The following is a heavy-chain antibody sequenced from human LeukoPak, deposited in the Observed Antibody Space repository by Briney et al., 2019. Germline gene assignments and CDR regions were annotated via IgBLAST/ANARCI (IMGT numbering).Heavy chain of an antibody. CDR3: ARRPAPMGGTARAFDI. J-gene: IGHJ3*02. CDR1: GGSFSGYY. V-gene: IGHV4-34*01. Sequence: SETLSLTCAVYGGSFSGYYWSWIRQPPGKGLEWIGEINHSGSTNYNPSLKSRVTISVDTSKNQFSLKLSSVTAADTAVYYCARRPAPMGGTARAFDIWGQGTMVTVSS. D-gene: IGHD5-18*01. CDR2: INHSGST.